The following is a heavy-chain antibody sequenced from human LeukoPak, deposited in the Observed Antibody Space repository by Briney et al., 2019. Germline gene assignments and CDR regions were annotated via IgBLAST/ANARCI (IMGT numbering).Heavy chain of an antibody. CDR3: ARDDAAAGTDY. J-gene: IGHJ4*02. CDR1: GGSISSYY. D-gene: IGHD6-13*01. Sequence: SETLSLTCTVSGGSISSYYWSWIRQPPGKGLEWIGYIYYSGSTNYNPSLKGRVTTSVDTSKNQFSLKLSSVTAADTAVYYCARDDAAAGTDYWGQGTLVTVSS. CDR2: IYYSGST. V-gene: IGHV4-59*01.